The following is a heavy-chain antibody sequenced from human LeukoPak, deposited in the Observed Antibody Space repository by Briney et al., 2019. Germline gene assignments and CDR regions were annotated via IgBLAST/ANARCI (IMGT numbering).Heavy chain of an antibody. D-gene: IGHD5-18*01. J-gene: IGHJ4*02. CDR1: GFTFSNYW. CDR2: IKQDGSEK. Sequence: GGSLRLSCAASGFTFSNYWMSWVRQAPGKGLEWVANIKQDGSEKYYVDSVKGRFTISRDNAKNSLYLQMNSLRAEDTAVYYCARDTAMVIQTYYFDYWGQGTLVTVSS. V-gene: IGHV3-7*01. CDR3: ARDTAMVIQTYYFDY.